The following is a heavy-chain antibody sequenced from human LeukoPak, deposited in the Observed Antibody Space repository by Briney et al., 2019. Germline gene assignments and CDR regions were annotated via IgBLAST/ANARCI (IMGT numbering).Heavy chain of an antibody. CDR3: ARDPYYYDSSGKGDY. D-gene: IGHD3-22*01. Sequence: ASVKVSCKASGGTFSSYAISWVRQAPGQGLEWMGRIIPILGIANYAQKFQGRVTITADKSTSTAYMELSSLRSGDTAVYYCARDPYYYDSSGKGDYWGQGTLVTVSS. CDR1: GGTFSSYA. V-gene: IGHV1-69*04. J-gene: IGHJ4*02. CDR2: IIPILGIA.